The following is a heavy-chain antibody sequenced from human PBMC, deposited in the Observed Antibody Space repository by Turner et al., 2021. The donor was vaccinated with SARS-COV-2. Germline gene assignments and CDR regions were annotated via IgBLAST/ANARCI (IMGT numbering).Heavy chain of an antibody. CDR1: GFTFSSYT. CDR2: IRGSGSGT. V-gene: IGHV3-23*01. Sequence: EVQLLESGGGLVQPGGSLRLSCAASGFTFSSYTMTWVRQAPGKGLQWVSAIRGSGSGTYYADSVKGRFTISRDNSKSTLYLQMSSLRAEDTAIYYCAKDRRRLVQHYFYGMDVWGQGTTVVVSS. D-gene: IGHD6-6*01. CDR3: AKDRRRLVQHYFYGMDV. J-gene: IGHJ6*02.